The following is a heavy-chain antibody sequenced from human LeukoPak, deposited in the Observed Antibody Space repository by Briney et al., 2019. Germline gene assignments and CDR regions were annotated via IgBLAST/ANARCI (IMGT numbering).Heavy chain of an antibody. V-gene: IGHV1-18*01. Sequence: ASVKVSCKASGYTFTSYAISWVRQAPGQGLEWMGWISADNGNTDYAQRFQGRVTMTTDTSTSTAYMELRSLRSDDTAVYYCATGVAAAGAFDYWGQGTLVTVSS. CDR1: GYTFTSYA. CDR3: ATGVAAAGAFDY. CDR2: ISADNGNT. J-gene: IGHJ4*02. D-gene: IGHD6-13*01.